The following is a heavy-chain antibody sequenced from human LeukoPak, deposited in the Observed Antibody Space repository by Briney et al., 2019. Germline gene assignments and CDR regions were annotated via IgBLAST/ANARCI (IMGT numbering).Heavy chain of an antibody. D-gene: IGHD6-13*01. CDR2: IYWDDDK. CDR1: GFSLSSSGVG. CDR3: PRGIAAPGSSWYVFDY. J-gene: IGHJ4*02. Sequence: SGPTLVNPTQTLTVTCTFSGFSLSSSGVGVGWIRQPPGKALEWLALIYWDDDKRNSPSLKSRLTITKDTSKNQVVLTMTNMDPVDTATYYCPRGIAAPGSSWYVFDYWGQGTLVTVSS. V-gene: IGHV2-5*02.